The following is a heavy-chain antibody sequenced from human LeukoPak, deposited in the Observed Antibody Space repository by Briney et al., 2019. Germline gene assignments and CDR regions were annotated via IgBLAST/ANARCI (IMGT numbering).Heavy chain of an antibody. J-gene: IGHJ4*02. CDR3: ARSSKGAYYDFWSGYYTGTYYFDY. D-gene: IGHD3-3*01. CDR2: INSDTSST. CDR1: GFTFSSYW. Sequence: GGSLRLSCAASGFTFSSYWMHWVRKAPAKGLVWVSRINSDTSSTSYADSVKGRFTISRDNAKNTLYLQTTSLRAEDTVVYYCARSSKGAYYDFWSGYYTGTYYFDYWGQGTLVTVSS. V-gene: IGHV3-74*01.